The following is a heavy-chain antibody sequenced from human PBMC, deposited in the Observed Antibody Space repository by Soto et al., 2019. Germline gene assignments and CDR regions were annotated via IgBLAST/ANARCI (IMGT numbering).Heavy chain of an antibody. CDR1: GFTFSSYA. Sequence: QVQLVESGGGVVQPGRSLRLSCAASGFTFSSYAMHWVRQAPGKGLEWVAVISYDGSNKYYADSVKGRFTISRDNSKNTLTMQMNGLRAEDTAVYYCARSYYDFWSGSNYYYYGMDVWGQGTTVTVSS. V-gene: IGHV3-30-3*01. CDR3: ARSYYDFWSGSNYYYYGMDV. CDR2: ISYDGSNK. D-gene: IGHD3-3*01. J-gene: IGHJ6*02.